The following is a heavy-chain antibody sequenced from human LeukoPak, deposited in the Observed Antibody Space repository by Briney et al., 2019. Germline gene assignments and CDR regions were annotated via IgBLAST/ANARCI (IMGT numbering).Heavy chain of an antibody. Sequence: SETLSLTCTVSGGSISSSSYYWGWIRQPPGEGLEWIGSIYYSGSTYYNPSLKSRVTISVDTSKNQFSLKLSSVTAADTAVYYCARRAQYYDSSGYYTFDYWGQGTLVTVSS. V-gene: IGHV4-39*01. J-gene: IGHJ4*02. CDR1: GGSISSSSYY. D-gene: IGHD3-22*01. CDR2: IYYSGST. CDR3: ARRAQYYDSSGYYTFDY.